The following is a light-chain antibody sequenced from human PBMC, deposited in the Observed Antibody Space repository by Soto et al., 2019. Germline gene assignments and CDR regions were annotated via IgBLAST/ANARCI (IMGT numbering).Light chain of an antibody. CDR1: SGSIPSNY. CDR2: EDN. CDR3: QSYDATNQV. Sequence: NFMLTQPHSVSESPGKTVIISCTRSSGSIPSNYVQWYQQRPGSSPTTVLYEDNQRPSGVPDRFSGSIDSSSNSASLTISGLETEDEADYYCQSYDATNQVFGGGTKLTVL. J-gene: IGLJ3*02. V-gene: IGLV6-57*01.